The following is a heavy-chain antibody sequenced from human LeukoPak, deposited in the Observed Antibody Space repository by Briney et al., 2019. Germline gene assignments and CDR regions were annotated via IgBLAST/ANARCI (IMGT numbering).Heavy chain of an antibody. CDR1: GFTFSSYA. V-gene: IGHV3-30-3*01. J-gene: IGHJ4*02. CDR3: VRDGVLGSIDY. CDR2: ISYDGSNK. Sequence: GRSLRLSCAASGFTFSSYAMHWVRQAPGKGLEWVAVISYDGSNKYYADSVKGRFTISRDNSKNTLYLQMNSLRAEDTAVYYCVRDGVLGSIDYWGQGTLVTVSS. D-gene: IGHD6-13*01.